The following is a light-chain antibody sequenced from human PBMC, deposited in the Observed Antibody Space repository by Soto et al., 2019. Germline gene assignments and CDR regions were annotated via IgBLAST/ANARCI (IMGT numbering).Light chain of an antibody. V-gene: IGKV3D-20*02. CDR1: QNVSSSY. CDR3: QQRSNLWT. J-gene: IGKJ1*01. Sequence: EIVLTQSPGTLSLSPGERATLSCRASQNVSSSYLAWYQQKPGQAPRLLIYDASNRATGIPARFSGSGSGTDFTLTISSLEPEDFAVYYCQQRSNLWTFGQGTKVDIK. CDR2: DAS.